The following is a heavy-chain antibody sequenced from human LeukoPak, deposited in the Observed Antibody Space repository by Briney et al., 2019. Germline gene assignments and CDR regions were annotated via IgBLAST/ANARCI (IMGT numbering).Heavy chain of an antibody. Sequence: ASVKVSCEASGGTFSSYAISWVRQAPGQGLEWMGGIIPIFGTANYAQKFQGRVTMTTDTSTSTAYMELRSLRSDDTAVYYCARAGVYYDSSGYYSLDYGGRGTLVPVSS. CDR2: IIPIFGTA. CDR1: GGTFSSYA. D-gene: IGHD3-22*01. J-gene: IGHJ4*02. V-gene: IGHV1-69*05. CDR3: ARAGVYYDSSGYYSLDY.